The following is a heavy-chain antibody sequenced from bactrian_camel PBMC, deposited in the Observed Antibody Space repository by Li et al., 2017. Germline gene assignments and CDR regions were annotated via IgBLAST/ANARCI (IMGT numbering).Heavy chain of an antibody. D-gene: IGHD1*01. CDR2: IGMDGRT. Sequence: HVQLVESGGGSVKAGESLKLSCVAFGGTYSSYRSYCMAWFRQAPGKEREGVAAIGMDGRTSAADSVKGRFTISKDNAKNTLYLQMDNLQLEDTAVYYCAARPVNTRACVAGGRYEFGYWGQGTQVTVS. CDR1: GGTYSSYRSYC. CDR3: AARPVNTRACVAGGRYEFGY. V-gene: IGHV3S57*01. J-gene: IGHJ4*01.